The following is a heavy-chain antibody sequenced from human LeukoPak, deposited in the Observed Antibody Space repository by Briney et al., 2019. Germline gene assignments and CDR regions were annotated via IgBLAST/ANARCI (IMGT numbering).Heavy chain of an antibody. Sequence: SETLSLTCTVSGGSISSGGYYWSWIRQHPGKGLEWIGYIYYSGSTYYNPSLKSRVTISVDTSKNQFSLKLSSATAADTAVYYCARSTSSSWYTAWGYWGQGTLVTVSS. CDR1: GGSISSGGYY. J-gene: IGHJ4*02. CDR3: ARSTSSSWYTAWGY. CDR2: IYYSGST. V-gene: IGHV4-31*03. D-gene: IGHD6-13*01.